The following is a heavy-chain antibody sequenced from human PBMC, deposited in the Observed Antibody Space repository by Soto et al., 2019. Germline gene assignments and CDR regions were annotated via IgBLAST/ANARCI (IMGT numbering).Heavy chain of an antibody. V-gene: IGHV3-9*01. J-gene: IGHJ4*02. CDR1: GFTFDDYA. Sequence: EVQLVESGGGLVQPGRSLRLSCAASGFTFDDYAMHWVRQAPGKGLEWVSGVSWNSGRILYADSVKGRFTISRDNAKNSLHLQMNSLRVEDTALYYCVKDRNYGDHYGFDYWGQGTLVTVSS. CDR2: VSWNSGRI. D-gene: IGHD4-17*01. CDR3: VKDRNYGDHYGFDY.